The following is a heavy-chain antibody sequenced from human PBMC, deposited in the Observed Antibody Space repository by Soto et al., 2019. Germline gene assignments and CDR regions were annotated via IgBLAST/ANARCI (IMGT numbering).Heavy chain of an antibody. CDR3: ARNSSGRYFDL. J-gene: IGHJ2*01. D-gene: IGHD3-22*01. CDR1: GFSFSTYD. CDR2: IAYDGKDK. Sequence: QAQLVESGGGVVQPGRSLRLSCAASGFSFSTYDMHWVRQAPGKGPEWVAVIAYDGKDKHYADSVKGRFTISRDNSKNTLYVQMNSLRAEDTAVYYCARNSSGRYFDLWGRGTLVTVSS. V-gene: IGHV3-30*04.